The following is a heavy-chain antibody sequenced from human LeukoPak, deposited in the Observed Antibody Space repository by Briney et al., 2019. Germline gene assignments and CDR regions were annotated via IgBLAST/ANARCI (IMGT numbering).Heavy chain of an antibody. V-gene: IGHV3-7*03. D-gene: IGHD3-10*01. Sequence: GGSLRLSCAASGFTFSSYWMSWVRQAPGKGLEWVANIKQDGSEKYYVDSVKGRFTISRDNAKNSLYLQMNSLRAEDTAVYYCARAPPRRLLWIGMDVWGKGTTVTVSS. CDR1: GFTFSSYW. J-gene: IGHJ6*04. CDR2: IKQDGSEK. CDR3: ARAPPRRLLWIGMDV.